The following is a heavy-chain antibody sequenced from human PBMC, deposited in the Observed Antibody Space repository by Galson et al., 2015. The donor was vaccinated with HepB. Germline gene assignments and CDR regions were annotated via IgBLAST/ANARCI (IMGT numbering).Heavy chain of an antibody. CDR2: IKQDGTEI. D-gene: IGHD2-2*01. CDR3: ARDAWPAGSDY. Sequence: SLRLSCAASGFIFSGSWMNWVRQAPGKGLEWVAYIKQDGTEISYVDSVKGRFAISRDNAKNSLYLQMNSLRAEDTAVYYCARDAWPAGSDYWGQGTLVTVSS. V-gene: IGHV3-7*01. J-gene: IGHJ4*02. CDR1: GFIFSGSW.